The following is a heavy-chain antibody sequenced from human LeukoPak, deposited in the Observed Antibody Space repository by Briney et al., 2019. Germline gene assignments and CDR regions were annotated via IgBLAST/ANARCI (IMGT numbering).Heavy chain of an antibody. D-gene: IGHD3-10*01. Sequence: PSETLSLTCTVFGYSISSGYYWGWIRQPPGKGLEWIGSIYHSGSTYYNPSLKSRVTISVDTSKNQFSLKLSSVTAADTAVYYCARTFGGDAFDIWGQGTMVTVSS. V-gene: IGHV4-38-2*02. CDR2: IYHSGST. J-gene: IGHJ3*02. CDR1: GYSISSGYY. CDR3: ARTFGGDAFDI.